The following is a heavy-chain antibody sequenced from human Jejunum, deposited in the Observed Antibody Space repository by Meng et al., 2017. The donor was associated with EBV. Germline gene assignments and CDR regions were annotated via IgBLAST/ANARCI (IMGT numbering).Heavy chain of an antibody. CDR1: GDSISSSTYY. J-gene: IGHJ4*02. D-gene: IGHD3-22*01. CDR3: ARGRGVTDYYDSSGSPFDY. CDR2: MYYSGST. Sequence: QLQLQESGPGLVKPSXXLSLTXTVSGDSISSSTYYWGWIRQPPGKGLEWIGSMYYSGSTYYNPSLKSRVTISVDTSKNQFSLKLRSVTSADTAVYYCARGRGVTDYYDSSGSPFDYWGQGTLVTVSS. V-gene: IGHV4-39*07.